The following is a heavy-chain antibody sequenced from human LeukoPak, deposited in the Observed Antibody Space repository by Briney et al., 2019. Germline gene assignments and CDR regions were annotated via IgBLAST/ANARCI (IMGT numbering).Heavy chain of an antibody. J-gene: IGHJ4*02. CDR3: ARGDRITGTAGT. D-gene: IGHD1-20*01. V-gene: IGHV4-34*01. Sequence: PSETLSLTCAVYGGSFSGYHWSWIRQPPGKGLEWIGEINHSGSTNYNPSLKSRVTISVDTSKNQFSLKLSSVTAADTAVYYCARGDRITGTAGTWGQGTLVTVSS. CDR1: GGSFSGYH. CDR2: INHSGST.